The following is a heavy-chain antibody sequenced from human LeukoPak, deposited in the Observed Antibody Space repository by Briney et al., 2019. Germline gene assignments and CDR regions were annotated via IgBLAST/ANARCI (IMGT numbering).Heavy chain of an antibody. CDR3: ARNQRRLDY. D-gene: IGHD1-14*01. J-gene: IGHJ4*02. CDR2: IKQDGSEK. V-gene: IGHV3-7*01. Sequence: GGSLRLSCAASGFTFSNYWMTWVRQAPGKGLELVANIKQDGSEKYYVDSVKGRFTISRENAKNSLYLQMNSLRAEDTAVYYCARNQRRLDYWGQGTLVTVSS. CDR1: GFTFSNYW.